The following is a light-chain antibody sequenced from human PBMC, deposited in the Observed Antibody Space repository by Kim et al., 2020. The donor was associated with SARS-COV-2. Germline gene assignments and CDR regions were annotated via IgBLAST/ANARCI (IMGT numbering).Light chain of an antibody. J-gene: IGKJ4*01. CDR3: QQYYNWPPVT. Sequence: EIVMTQSPATLSVSPGERVTLSCRASQSISNKLAWYQQKPGQAPRLLIYGASTRATGIPARFSGSESGTEFTLDISSLQSEDFAVYYCQQYYNWPPVTFGGGTKVGIK. CDR2: GAS. V-gene: IGKV3-15*01. CDR1: QSISNK.